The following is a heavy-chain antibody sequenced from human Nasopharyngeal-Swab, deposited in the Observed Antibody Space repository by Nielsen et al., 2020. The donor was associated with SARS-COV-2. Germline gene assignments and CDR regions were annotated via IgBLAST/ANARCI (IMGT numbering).Heavy chain of an antibody. CDR3: ARGDYGDYAGMGVDY. D-gene: IGHD4-17*01. V-gene: IGHV3-30*04. J-gene: IGHJ4*02. Sequence: GGSLRLSCAASGFTFSDYPMYWLRQAPGQGLEWVAVITYVGRHAAYADSVRGRFTISRDNSMKTLYLHMNSLSAEDTAVYYCARGDYGDYAGMGVDYWGQGTLVTVSS. CDR2: ITYVGRHA. CDR1: GFTFSDYP.